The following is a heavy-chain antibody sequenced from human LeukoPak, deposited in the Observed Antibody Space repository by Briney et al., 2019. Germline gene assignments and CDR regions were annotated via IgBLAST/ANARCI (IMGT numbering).Heavy chain of an antibody. D-gene: IGHD4-11*01. J-gene: IGHJ6*02. V-gene: IGHV3-53*01. Sequence: GGSLRLSCAASGFTVSSSYMSWVRQAPGKGLEWVSVIYSGGSTYYADSVKGRFTISRDNSKNTLYLQMNSLRAEDTAVYYCARTTVTTLRMSTKYYYYGMDVWGQGTTVTVSS. CDR3: ARTTVTTLRMSTKYYYYGMDV. CDR2: IYSGGST. CDR1: GFTVSSSY.